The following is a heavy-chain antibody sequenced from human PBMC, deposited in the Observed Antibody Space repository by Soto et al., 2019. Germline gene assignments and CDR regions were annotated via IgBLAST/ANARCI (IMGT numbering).Heavy chain of an antibody. Sequence: EVQLVESGGGLVQPGGSLRLSCAASGFTVSSNYMSWVRQAPGKGLEWVSVIYSGGSTYYADSVKGRFTISRDNSKNTLYLQMNSLSAEDTAVYYCARAQGWDSSGYFYFDYWGQGTLVTVSS. D-gene: IGHD3-22*01. CDR1: GFTVSSNY. CDR2: IYSGGST. CDR3: ARAQGWDSSGYFYFDY. V-gene: IGHV3-66*01. J-gene: IGHJ4*02.